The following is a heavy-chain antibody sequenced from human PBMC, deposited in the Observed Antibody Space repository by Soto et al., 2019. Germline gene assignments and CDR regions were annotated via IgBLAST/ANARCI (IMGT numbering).Heavy chain of an antibody. CDR3: AREYSYGPVAFDI. Sequence: GGSLRLSCAASGFTFSSYSMNWVRQAPGKGLEWVSSISSSSSYIYYADSVKGRFTISRDNAKNSLYLQMNSLRAEDTAVYYCAREYSYGPVAFDIWGQGTMVTVSS. D-gene: IGHD5-18*01. CDR1: GFTFSSYS. CDR2: ISSSSSYI. J-gene: IGHJ3*02. V-gene: IGHV3-21*01.